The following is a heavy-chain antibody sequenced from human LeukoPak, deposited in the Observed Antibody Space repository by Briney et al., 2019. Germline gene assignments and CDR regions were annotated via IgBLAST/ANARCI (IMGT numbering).Heavy chain of an antibody. J-gene: IGHJ4*02. V-gene: IGHV1-69*04. D-gene: IGHD2-15*01. Sequence: ASVKVSCKASGGTFSSYAIIWVRQAPGQGLEWMGRIIPILGIANYAQKFQGRVTITADKSTSTAYMELSSLRSEDTAVYYCASPNCSGGSCYSDYWGQGTLVTVSS. CDR2: IIPILGIA. CDR1: GGTFSSYA. CDR3: ASPNCSGGSCYSDY.